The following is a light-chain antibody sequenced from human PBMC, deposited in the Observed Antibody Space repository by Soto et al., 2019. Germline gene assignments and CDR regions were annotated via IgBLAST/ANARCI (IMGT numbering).Light chain of an antibody. CDR3: QQRSNWPRLT. CDR1: QSVSSY. J-gene: IGKJ4*01. Sequence: EIVLTQSPATLSVSPGARATLSCRASQSVSSYLAWYQQKPGQAPRLLIYDASNRATGIPARFSGSGSGTDFTLPISSLEPEDFAVYYCQQRSNWPRLTFGGGTKVDIK. V-gene: IGKV3-11*01. CDR2: DAS.